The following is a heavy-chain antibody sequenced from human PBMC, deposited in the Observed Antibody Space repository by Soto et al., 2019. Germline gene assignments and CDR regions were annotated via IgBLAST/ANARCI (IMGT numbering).Heavy chain of an antibody. CDR1: GFSFSTTGVG. CDR3: AHRQAQGIGLAGTFDS. V-gene: IGHV2-5*02. J-gene: IGHJ4*02. Sequence: QITLKESGPTLVKPTQTLTLTCTFSGFSFSTTGVGVGWIRQPPGKALEWLALIYWADDKRYSPSLKSRLTITKDTSKNQVVLTMTNMDPVDTATYYCAHRQAQGIGLAGTFDSWGQVTLVTVSS. CDR2: IYWADDK. D-gene: IGHD6-19*01.